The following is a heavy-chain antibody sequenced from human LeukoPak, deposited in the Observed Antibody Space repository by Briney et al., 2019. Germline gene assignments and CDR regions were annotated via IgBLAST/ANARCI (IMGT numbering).Heavy chain of an antibody. CDR3: ARRSGYKYYYMDV. V-gene: IGHV5-51*01. CDR2: IYPGDSDT. Sequence: GESLKISCKGSGYSFTSYWIGWVRQMPGKGLEWMGIIYPGDSDTRYSPSFQGQVTISADKSISTAYLQWSSLKAPDTAMYYCARRSGYKYYYMDVWGKGTTVTVSS. J-gene: IGHJ6*03. D-gene: IGHD3-3*01. CDR1: GYSFTSYW.